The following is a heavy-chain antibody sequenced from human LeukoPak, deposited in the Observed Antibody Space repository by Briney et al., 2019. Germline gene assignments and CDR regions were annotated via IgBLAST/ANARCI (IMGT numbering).Heavy chain of an antibody. Sequence: SVKASCKASGGTFSSYAISWVRQAPGQGLEWMGGIIPICGTTNYAQKFQGRVTITADESTSTAYMELSSLRSEDTAVYYCARDPWAGTRYTSQNWFDPWGQGTLVTVSS. CDR1: GGTFSSYA. J-gene: IGHJ5*02. D-gene: IGHD1-7*01. CDR3: ARDPWAGTRYTSQNWFDP. CDR2: IIPICGTT. V-gene: IGHV1-69*13.